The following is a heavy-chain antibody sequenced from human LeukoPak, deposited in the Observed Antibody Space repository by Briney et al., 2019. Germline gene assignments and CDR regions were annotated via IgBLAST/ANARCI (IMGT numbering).Heavy chain of an antibody. CDR2: VSSSSSYT. D-gene: IGHD2-2*01. CDR1: GFTFSDYY. Sequence: PGGSLRLSCAASGFTFSDYYMSWIRQAPGKGLEWVSYVSSSSSYTNYADSVEGRFTISRDNAKNSLYLQMNSLRAEDTAVYYCARDQFGCSSTSCYDPYYYYGMDVWGKGTTVTVSS. V-gene: IGHV3-11*06. CDR3: ARDQFGCSSTSCYDPYYYYGMDV. J-gene: IGHJ6*04.